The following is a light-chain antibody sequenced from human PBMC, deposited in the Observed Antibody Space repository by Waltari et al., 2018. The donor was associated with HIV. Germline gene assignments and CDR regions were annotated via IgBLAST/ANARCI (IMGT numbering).Light chain of an antibody. CDR2: EVT. CDR1: SSDIGLYNY. Sequence: SVTISCTGTSSDIGLYNYVSWYQQCTGKAPKLVIFEVTKRPSGVLDRFSGSKSGNTASLTVSGLQPEDEGDYYCSSYAAMNNFYVLFGGGTKLTVL. J-gene: IGLJ2*01. V-gene: IGLV2-8*01. CDR3: SSYAAMNNFYVL.